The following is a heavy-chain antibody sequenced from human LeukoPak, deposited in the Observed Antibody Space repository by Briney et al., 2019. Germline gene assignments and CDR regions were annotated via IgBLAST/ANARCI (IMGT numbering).Heavy chain of an antibody. CDR2: IYYSGST. D-gene: IGHD3-22*01. V-gene: IGHV4-39*01. Sequence: PSETLSLTCTVSGGSISSSSYYWGWIRQPPGKGLEWIGSIYYSGSTYYNPSLKSRVTISVDTSKNQFSLKLSSVTAADTAVYYCARRYYYDSSGWPYYFDYWGQGTLVTVSS. J-gene: IGHJ4*02. CDR1: GGSISSSSYY. CDR3: ARRYYYDSSGWPYYFDY.